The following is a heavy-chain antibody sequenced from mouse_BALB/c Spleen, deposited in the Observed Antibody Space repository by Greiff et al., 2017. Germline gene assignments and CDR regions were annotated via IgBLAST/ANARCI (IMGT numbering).Heavy chain of an antibody. CDR2: ISYSGST. CDR1: GYSITSDYA. Sequence: EVMLVESGPGLVKPSQSLSLTCTVTGYSITSDYAWNWIRQFPGNKLEWMGYISYSGSTSYNPSLKSRISITRDTSKNQFFLQLNSVTTEDTATYYCASIYDGYRANYWGQGTTLTVSS. V-gene: IGHV3-2*02. J-gene: IGHJ2*01. D-gene: IGHD2-3*01. CDR3: ASIYDGYRANY.